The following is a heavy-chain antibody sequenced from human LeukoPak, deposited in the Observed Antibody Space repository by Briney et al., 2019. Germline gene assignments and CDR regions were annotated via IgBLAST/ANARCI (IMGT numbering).Heavy chain of an antibody. V-gene: IGHV3-74*01. D-gene: IGHD1-20*01. J-gene: IGHJ4*02. CDR2: MNSDGSST. CDR3: AGDFGISEVY. CDR1: GFTFSRYW. Sequence: GGSLRLSCAASGFTFSRYWMHWVRQAPGKGPVWVSRMNSDGSSTSYADSVKGRFTISRDNAKNTLYLQMNSLRTEDTAVYYCAGDFGISEVYWGQGTLVTVSS.